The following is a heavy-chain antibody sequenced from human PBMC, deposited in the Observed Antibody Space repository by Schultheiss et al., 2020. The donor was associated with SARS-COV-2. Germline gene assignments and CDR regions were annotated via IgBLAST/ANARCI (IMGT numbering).Heavy chain of an antibody. Sequence: GGSLRLSCAASGFTFSSYGMHWVRQAPGKGLEWVANINQDGSEKHYVDSVKGRFTISRDNAKNSLYLQMNSLRAEDTAVYYCAKDLSVVVTAPFDYWGQGTLVTGSS. D-gene: IGHD2-21*02. CDR3: AKDLSVVVTAPFDY. CDR2: INQDGSEK. J-gene: IGHJ4*02. V-gene: IGHV3-7*01. CDR1: GFTFSSYG.